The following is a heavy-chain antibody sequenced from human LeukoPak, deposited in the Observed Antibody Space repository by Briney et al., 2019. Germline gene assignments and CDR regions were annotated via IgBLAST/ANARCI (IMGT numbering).Heavy chain of an antibody. CDR1: GAAFTKYG. V-gene: IGHV3-23*01. J-gene: IGHJ4*02. CDR2: ISRSGDIT. Sequence: PGGSLRLSCAASGAAFTKYGMKWVRQAAGAGLEYISGISRSGDITHYADSVKGRFTISRDNVQNTLYLQMNSQRADGTALYYCATEGFYYWGPGTQVTVSS. CDR3: ATEGFYY.